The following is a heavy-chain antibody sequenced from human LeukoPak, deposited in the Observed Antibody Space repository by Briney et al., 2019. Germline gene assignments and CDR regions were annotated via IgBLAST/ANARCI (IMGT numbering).Heavy chain of an antibody. V-gene: IGHV3-53*01. Sequence: GGSLRLSCAASGFTVSSNHMSWVRQAPGKGLEWVSVIYSGGSTHHADSVKGRFTISRDNSKNTLYLQKNSLRAEDTAVYYCARGKQYSTGWYYFDYWGQGTLVTVSS. CDR3: ARGKQYSTGWYYFDY. CDR2: IYSGGST. J-gene: IGHJ4*02. D-gene: IGHD6-19*01. CDR1: GFTVSSNH.